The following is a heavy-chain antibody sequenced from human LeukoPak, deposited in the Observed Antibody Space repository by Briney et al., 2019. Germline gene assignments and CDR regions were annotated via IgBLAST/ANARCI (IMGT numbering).Heavy chain of an antibody. J-gene: IGHJ4*02. D-gene: IGHD6-6*01. V-gene: IGHV4-4*07. CDR1: GGSISSYY. Sequence: SETLSLTCTVSGGSISSYYWGWIRQPAGKGLEWIGRIYTSGSTNYNPSLKSRVTMSVDTSKNQISLKVNSVTAADTAVYYCARESYSSSYLFDFWGQGTLVTVSS. CDR3: ARESYSSSYLFDF. CDR2: IYTSGST.